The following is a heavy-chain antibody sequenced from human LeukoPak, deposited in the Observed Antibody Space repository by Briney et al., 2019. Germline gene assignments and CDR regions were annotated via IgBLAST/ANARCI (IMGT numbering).Heavy chain of an antibody. J-gene: IGHJ4*02. D-gene: IGHD1-26*01. Sequence: ASVKVSCMASGYTFTSYGISWVRQAPGQGLEWMGWISAYNGNTNYAQKLQGRVTITTDTSTSTAYMELRSLRSDDTAVYYCAVGQSGSYYFDYWGQGTLVTVSS. CDR2: ISAYNGNT. CDR1: GYTFTSYG. CDR3: AVGQSGSYYFDY. V-gene: IGHV1-18*01.